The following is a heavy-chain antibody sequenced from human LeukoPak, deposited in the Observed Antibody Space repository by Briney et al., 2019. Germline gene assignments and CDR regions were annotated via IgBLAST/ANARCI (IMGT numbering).Heavy chain of an antibody. CDR2: IIPIFGTA. Sequence: GASVKVSCKASGGTFSSYAISWVRQAPGQGLEWMGGIIPIFGTANYAQKFQGRVTITADESTSTAYMELSSLRSEDTAVYYCAKSRYTYYYDSSGSDYRGQGTLVTVSS. D-gene: IGHD3-22*01. CDR3: AKSRYTYYYDSSGSDY. J-gene: IGHJ4*02. V-gene: IGHV1-69*01. CDR1: GGTFSSYA.